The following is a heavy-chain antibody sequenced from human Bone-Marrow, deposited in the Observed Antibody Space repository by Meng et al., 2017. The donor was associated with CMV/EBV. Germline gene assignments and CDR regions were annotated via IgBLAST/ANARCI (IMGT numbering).Heavy chain of an antibody. CDR1: GFTFSSYW. CDR2: INSDGSST. CDR3: ARYICSRPTCYVSYYAMDV. D-gene: IGHD2-2*01. Sequence: GESLKISCAASGFTFSSYWMHWVRQAPGKGLVWVSRINSDGSSTSYADSVKGRFTISRDNAKNSLYLHMDGLRVEDTAVYYCARYICSRPTCYVSYYAMDVWGQGTSVTVSS. J-gene: IGHJ6*02. V-gene: IGHV3-74*01.